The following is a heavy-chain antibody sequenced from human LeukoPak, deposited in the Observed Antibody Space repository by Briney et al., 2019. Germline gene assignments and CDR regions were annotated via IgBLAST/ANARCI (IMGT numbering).Heavy chain of an antibody. CDR2: ISSSGGST. D-gene: IGHD3-10*01. CDR3: AKRSLHVSGSPPYFDY. V-gene: IGHV3-23*01. J-gene: IGHJ4*02. Sequence: PGGSLRLSCEASGFTFSNYGMNWVRQAPGQGLEWVSAISSSGGSTFYAGSVKGRFTISRDNSKNTLYLQMNSLGAEDTAVYYCAKRSLHVSGSPPYFDYWGQGTLVTVSS. CDR1: GFTFSNYG.